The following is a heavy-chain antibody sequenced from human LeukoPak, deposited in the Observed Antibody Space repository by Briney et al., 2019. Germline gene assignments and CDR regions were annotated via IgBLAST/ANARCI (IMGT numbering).Heavy chain of an antibody. V-gene: IGHV4-31*03. CDR1: GRSIGGGVYY. CDR2: IYHSGSA. Sequence: PSETLSLTCTLSGRSIGGGVYYWTWIRQHPGKGLQWFGYIYHSGSAYYNPSRNSRLTMSVDTSKNQLSLKVNSVTAADTAVYYCARLTNLLVAASFDYWGQGTLVTVSS. D-gene: IGHD2-15*01. CDR3: ARLTNLLVAASFDY. J-gene: IGHJ4*02.